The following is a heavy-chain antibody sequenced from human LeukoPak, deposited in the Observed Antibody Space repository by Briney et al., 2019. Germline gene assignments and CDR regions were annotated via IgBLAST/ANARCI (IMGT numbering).Heavy chain of an antibody. J-gene: IGHJ6*03. CDR1: GYTFTSYY. CDR2: INPSGGST. D-gene: IGHD2-2*01. Sequence: ASAKVSCKASGYTFTSYYMHWVRQAPGQGLEWMGIINPSGGSTSYAQKFQGRVTMTRDTSTSTVYMELSSLRSEDTAVYYCAGEGIVVVPAAIQESYYYYYMDVWGKGTTVTVSS. CDR3: AGEGIVVVPAAIQESYYYYYMDV. V-gene: IGHV1-46*03.